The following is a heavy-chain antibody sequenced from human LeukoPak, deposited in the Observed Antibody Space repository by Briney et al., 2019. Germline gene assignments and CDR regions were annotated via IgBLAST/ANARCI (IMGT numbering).Heavy chain of an antibody. Sequence: PGGSLRLSCAASGFTFDDYAMHWVRQAPGKGLEWVSLISGDGGSTYYADSVKGRFTISRDNSKNSLYLQMNSLRTEDTALYYCAKAQRVDYGGNFVCDYWGQGTLVTVSS. J-gene: IGHJ4*02. D-gene: IGHD4-23*01. V-gene: IGHV3-43*02. CDR3: AKAQRVDYGGNFVCDY. CDR1: GFTFDDYA. CDR2: ISGDGGST.